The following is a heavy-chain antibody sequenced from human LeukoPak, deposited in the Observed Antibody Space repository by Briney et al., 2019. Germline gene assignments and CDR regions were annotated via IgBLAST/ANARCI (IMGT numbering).Heavy chain of an antibody. V-gene: IGHV1-69*02. CDR1: GGTFSSYT. Sequence: SVKVSCKASGGTFSSYTISWVRQAPGQGLELMGRIIPILGIANYAQKSQGRVTITADKSTSTAYMELSSLRSEDTAVYYCARVPVSYQPQPQGNWFDPWGHGTLVTVSS. D-gene: IGHD2-2*01. CDR3: ARVPVSYQPQPQGNWFDP. CDR2: IIPILGIA. J-gene: IGHJ5*02.